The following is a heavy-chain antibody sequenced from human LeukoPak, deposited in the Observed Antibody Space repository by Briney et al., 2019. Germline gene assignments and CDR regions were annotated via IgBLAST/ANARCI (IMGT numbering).Heavy chain of an antibody. CDR2: IYHSGST. Sequence: PSETLSLTCTVSGGSISSYYWSWIRQPPGKGLEWIGYIYHSGSTNYNPSLKSRVTISVDTSKNQFSLKLSSVTAADTAVYYCARMDHTQLAYYMDVWGKGTTVTVSS. CDR3: ARMDHTQLAYYMDV. V-gene: IGHV4-59*01. CDR1: GGSISSYY. D-gene: IGHD1-14*01. J-gene: IGHJ6*03.